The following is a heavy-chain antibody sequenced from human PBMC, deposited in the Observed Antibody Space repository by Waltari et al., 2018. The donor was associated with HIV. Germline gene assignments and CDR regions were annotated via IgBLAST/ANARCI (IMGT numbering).Heavy chain of an antibody. V-gene: IGHV4-38-2*01. D-gene: IGHD5-18*01. Sequence: QVQLHESGPGMVKPSENLSLTCAVSGYSISSDSYWGWIRQPPGKGLEWLGSASRSGSTYYSPSLKSRVTISLDTSKNQFSLKLNSGAAADTAVYYCGSGSRRGHSHGIDYWGQGTLVTVSS. CDR2: ASRSGST. CDR3: GSGSRRGHSHGIDY. CDR1: GYSISSDSY. J-gene: IGHJ4*02.